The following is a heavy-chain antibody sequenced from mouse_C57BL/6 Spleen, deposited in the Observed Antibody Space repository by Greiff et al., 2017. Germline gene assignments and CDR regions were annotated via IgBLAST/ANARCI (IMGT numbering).Heavy chain of an antibody. CDR2: IYPGDGGT. Sequence: VQLQQSGAELVKPGASVKISCKASGYAFSSYWMNWVKQRPGKGLEWIGQIYPGDGGTNYNEQFKGKATLTADKSSSTAYMQLSSLTSEDSAVYFCARDYGSSDRYFAVWGTGTPVTVSS. CDR3: ARDYGSSDRYFAV. J-gene: IGHJ1*03. V-gene: IGHV1-80*01. CDR1: GYAFSSYW. D-gene: IGHD1-1*01.